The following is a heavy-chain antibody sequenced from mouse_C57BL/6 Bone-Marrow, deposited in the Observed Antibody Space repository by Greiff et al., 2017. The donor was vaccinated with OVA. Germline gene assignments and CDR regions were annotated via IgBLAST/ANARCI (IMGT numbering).Heavy chain of an antibody. V-gene: IGHV1-54*01. J-gene: IGHJ1*03. D-gene: IGHD3-1*01. CDR3: AREGGFCWYFDV. CDR2: INPGSGGT. Sequence: VKLMESGAELVRPGTSVKVSCKASGYAFTNYLIEWVKQRPGQGLEWIGVINPGSGGTNYNEKFKGKATLTADKSSSTAYMQLSSLTSEDSAVYFCAREGGFCWYFDVWGTGTTVTVSS. CDR1: GYAFTNYL.